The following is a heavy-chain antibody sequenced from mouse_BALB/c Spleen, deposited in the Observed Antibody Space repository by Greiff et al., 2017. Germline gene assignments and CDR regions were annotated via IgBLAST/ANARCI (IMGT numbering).Heavy chain of an antibody. J-gene: IGHJ1*01. D-gene: IGHD6-1*01. V-gene: IGHV5-6-4*01. CDR2: ISSGGSYT. Sequence: EVKLMESGGGLVKPGGSLKLSCAASGFTFSSYTMSWVRQTPEKRLEWVATISSGGSYTYYPDSVKGRFTISRDNAKNTLYLQMSSLKSEDTAMYYCTRGGMPHWYFDVWGAGTTVTVSS. CDR1: GFTFSSYT. CDR3: TRGGMPHWYFDV.